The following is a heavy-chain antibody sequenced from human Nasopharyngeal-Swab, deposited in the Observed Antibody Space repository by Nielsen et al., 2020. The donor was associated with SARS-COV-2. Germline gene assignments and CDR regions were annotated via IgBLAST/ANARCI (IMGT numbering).Heavy chain of an antibody. J-gene: IGHJ5*02. Sequence: WIRQPPGKGLEWIGYIYHSGSTYYNPSLKSRVTISVDRSKNQFSLKLSSVTAADTAVYYCARAYDSSHNWFDPWGQGTLVTVSS. CDR2: IYHSGST. V-gene: IGHV4-30-2*01. D-gene: IGHD3-22*01. CDR3: ARAYDSSHNWFDP.